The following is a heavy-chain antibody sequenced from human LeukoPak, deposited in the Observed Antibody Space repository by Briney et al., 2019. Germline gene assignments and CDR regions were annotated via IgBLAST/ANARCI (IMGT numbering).Heavy chain of an antibody. Sequence: ASVKVSCKASGYTFTGYYMHWVRQAPGQGLEWMGWINPNSGGTNYAQKFQGRVTMTRDTSISTAYMELSRLRSDDTAVYYCARDVEDIVVVVAASPYNWFDPWGQETLVTVSS. CDR1: GYTFTGYY. V-gene: IGHV1-2*02. CDR2: INPNSGGT. CDR3: ARDVEDIVVVVAASPYNWFDP. D-gene: IGHD2-15*01. J-gene: IGHJ5*02.